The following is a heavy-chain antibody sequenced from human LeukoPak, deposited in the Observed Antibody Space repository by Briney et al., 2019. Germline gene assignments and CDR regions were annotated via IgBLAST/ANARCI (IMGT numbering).Heavy chain of an antibody. D-gene: IGHD2-2*01. Sequence: GGSLRLSCAASGFTFSSYGMHWVRQAPGKGLEWVAVISYDGSNKYYADSVKGRFTISRDNSKNTLYLQMNSLRAEDTAVYYCARDRYCSSTSCYGDAFDIWGQGTMVTVSS. CDR1: GFTFSSYG. CDR2: ISYDGSNK. V-gene: IGHV3-30*03. CDR3: ARDRYCSSTSCYGDAFDI. J-gene: IGHJ3*02.